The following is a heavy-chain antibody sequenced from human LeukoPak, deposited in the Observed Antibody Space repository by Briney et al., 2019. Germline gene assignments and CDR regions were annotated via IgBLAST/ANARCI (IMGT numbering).Heavy chain of an antibody. D-gene: IGHD2-2*03. CDR2: IIPILGIA. CDR1: GGTFSSYA. Sequence: SVKVSCKASGGTFSSYAISWVRQAPGQGLEWMGRIIPILGIANYAQKFQGRVTITADKPTSTAYMELSSLRSEDTAVYYCARDDGYCSSTSCYELANYFDYWGQGTLVTVSS. V-gene: IGHV1-69*04. J-gene: IGHJ4*02. CDR3: ARDDGYCSSTSCYELANYFDY.